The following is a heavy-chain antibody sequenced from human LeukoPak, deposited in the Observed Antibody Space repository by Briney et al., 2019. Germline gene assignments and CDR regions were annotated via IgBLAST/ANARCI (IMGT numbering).Heavy chain of an antibody. CDR1: GFTFSSYW. CDR2: IKQDGSEK. J-gene: IGHJ6*03. Sequence: SGGSLRLSCAASGFTFSSYWMHWVRQAPGKGLEWVANIKQDGSEKYYVDSVKGRFTISRDNAKNSLYLQMNSLRAEDTAVYYCAREAYYYYMDVWGKGTTVTVSS. V-gene: IGHV3-7*01. CDR3: AREAYYYYMDV.